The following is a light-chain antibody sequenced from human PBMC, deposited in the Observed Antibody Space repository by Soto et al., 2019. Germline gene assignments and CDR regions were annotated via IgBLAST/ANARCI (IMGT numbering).Light chain of an antibody. J-gene: IGLJ1*01. V-gene: IGLV4-69*01. CDR1: SGHSSYA. CDR3: QTWGTVIQV. CDR2: LNSDGSH. Sequence: QLVLTQSPSASASLGASVKLTCTLSSGHSSYAIAWHQQQPEKGPRYLMKLNSDGSHSKGDGIPDRFSGSSSGAERYLTISSRQSEDEADYYCQTWGTVIQVFGTGTKVTVL.